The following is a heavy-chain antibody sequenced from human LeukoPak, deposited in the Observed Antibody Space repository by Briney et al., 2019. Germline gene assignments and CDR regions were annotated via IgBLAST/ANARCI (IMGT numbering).Heavy chain of an antibody. CDR1: GFTFSSYS. CDR3: ARRYCTTTNCYAFDD. CDR2: ISSSNSYI. Sequence: PGGSLRLSCAASGFTFSSYSMNWVRQAPGKGLEWVSSISSSNSYIYYADSVKGRFTMSRDNAKNSLYLQMNILRAEDTAVYFCARRYCTTTNCYAFDDWGQGTLVTVSS. V-gene: IGHV3-21*01. J-gene: IGHJ4*02. D-gene: IGHD2-2*01.